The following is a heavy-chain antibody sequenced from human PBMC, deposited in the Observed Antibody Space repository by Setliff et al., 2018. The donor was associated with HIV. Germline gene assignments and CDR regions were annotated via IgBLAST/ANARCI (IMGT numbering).Heavy chain of an antibody. V-gene: IGHV3-30*04. J-gene: IGHJ4*01. CDR2: ISYDGSNK. CDR3: AREVAADGTYFDY. D-gene: IGHD6-13*01. CDR1: GFTFSNSA. Sequence: GESLKISCAASGFTFSNSAMHWVRQAPGKGLGWVVGISYDGSNKYYTGSVKGRFTISRDNSKNTLYLQMNSLRAEDSAAYYCAREVAADGTYFDYWGQGALVTVSS.